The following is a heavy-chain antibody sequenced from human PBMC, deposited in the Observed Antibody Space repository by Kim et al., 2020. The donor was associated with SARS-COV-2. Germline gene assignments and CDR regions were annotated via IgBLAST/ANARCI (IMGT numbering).Heavy chain of an antibody. CDR3: TTDVTVTTGRRYYYYYGMDV. J-gene: IGHJ6*02. V-gene: IGHV3-15*01. Sequence: GGSLRLSCAASGFTFSNAWMSWVRQAPGKGLEWVGRIKSKTDGGTTDYAAPVKGRFTISRDDSKNTLYLQMNSLKTEDTAVYYCTTDVTVTTGRRYYYYYGMDVWGQETTVTVSS. D-gene: IGHD4-17*01. CDR1: GFTFSNAW. CDR2: IKSKTDGGTT.